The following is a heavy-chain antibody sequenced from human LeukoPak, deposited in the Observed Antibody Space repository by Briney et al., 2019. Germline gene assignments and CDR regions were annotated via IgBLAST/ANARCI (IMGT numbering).Heavy chain of an antibody. V-gene: IGHV3-7*04. D-gene: IGHD6-6*01. CDR2: IKQDGSEK. CDR1: GFTFSHHG. Sequence: GGSLRLSCAASGFTFSHHGMHWVRQAPGKGLEWVANIKQDGSEKYYVDSVKGRFTISRDNAKNSLYLQMNSLRAEDTAVYYCARGIEYSSSPTLDYWGQGTLVTVSS. J-gene: IGHJ4*02. CDR3: ARGIEYSSSPTLDY.